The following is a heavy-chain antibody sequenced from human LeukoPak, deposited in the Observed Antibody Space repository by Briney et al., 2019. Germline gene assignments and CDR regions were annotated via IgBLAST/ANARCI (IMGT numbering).Heavy chain of an antibody. J-gene: IGHJ4*02. CDR2: ISDNGYTT. Sequence: GGSLSLSCAASGFTFSTYAMTWVRQAPGKGLEWVSSISDNGYTTYYADSVRGRFTISRDNSKNTVYLQMIGLRAEDTAVSFCAKYYYDSSGYYDAAPLDSWGQGTLVTVFS. D-gene: IGHD3-22*01. V-gene: IGHV3-23*01. CDR3: AKYYYDSSGYYDAAPLDS. CDR1: GFTFSTYA.